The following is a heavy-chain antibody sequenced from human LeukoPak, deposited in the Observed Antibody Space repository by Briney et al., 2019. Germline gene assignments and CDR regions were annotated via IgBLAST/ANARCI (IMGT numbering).Heavy chain of an antibody. CDR1: GFTFSNYG. V-gene: IGHV3-72*01. D-gene: IGHD3-10*01. J-gene: IGHJ6*02. Sequence: GGSLRLSCAASGFTFSNYGMHWVRQAPGKGLEWVGRIRNKANIYTTEYAASVKGRFTISRDDSKNSLYLQMNSLRAEDTAVYYCARGRTYYYGSGTKPWGGMDVWGQGTTVTVSS. CDR2: IRNKANIYTT. CDR3: ARGRTYYYGSGTKPWGGMDV.